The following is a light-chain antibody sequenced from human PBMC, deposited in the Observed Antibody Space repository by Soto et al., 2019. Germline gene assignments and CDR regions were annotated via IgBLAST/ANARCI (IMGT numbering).Light chain of an antibody. CDR2: SNN. CDR3: AAWDDSLKGVV. V-gene: IGLV1-44*01. J-gene: IGLJ2*01. Sequence: QSVLTQPPSASGTPGQRVTISCSGSSSNIGSNTVNWYQQLPGTAPKLLICSNNQRPSGVPDRFSGSKSGTSASLAISGLQSEDEADYYCAAWDDSLKGVVFGGGTKVTVL. CDR1: SSNIGSNT.